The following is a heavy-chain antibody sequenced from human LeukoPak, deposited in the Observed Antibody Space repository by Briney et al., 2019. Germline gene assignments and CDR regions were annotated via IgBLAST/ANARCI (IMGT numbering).Heavy chain of an antibody. D-gene: IGHD6-13*01. CDR3: AKDYSSSWYTVGY. CDR1: GFTFSSYA. J-gene: IGHJ4*02. CDR2: ISYDGSNK. V-gene: IGHV3-30*04. Sequence: PGRSLRLSCAASGFTFSSYAMHWVRQAPGKGLEWVAVISYDGSNKYYADSVKGRFTISRDNSKNTLYLQMNSLRAEDTAVYYCAKDYSSSWYTVGYWGQGTLVTVSS.